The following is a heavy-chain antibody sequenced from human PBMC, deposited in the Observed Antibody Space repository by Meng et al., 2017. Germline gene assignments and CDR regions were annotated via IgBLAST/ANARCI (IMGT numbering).Heavy chain of an antibody. J-gene: IGHJ1*01. V-gene: IGHV2-5*01. Sequence: QTTLHAPRPPLVKPTQTLTSPCTFSWFALSTSGGGVGWIRQPPGKALEWLALIYWNDDKRYSPSLKSRLTITKDTSKNQVVLTMTNMDPVDTATYYCAHSPEMATTTKYFQHWGQGTLVTVSS. D-gene: IGHD5-24*01. CDR1: WFALSTSGGG. CDR2: IYWNDDK. CDR3: AHSPEMATTTKYFQH.